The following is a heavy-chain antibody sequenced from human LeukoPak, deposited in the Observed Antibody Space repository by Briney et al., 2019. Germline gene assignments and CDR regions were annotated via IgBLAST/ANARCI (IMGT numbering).Heavy chain of an antibody. CDR2: INPNSGGT. CDR1: GYTFTGYY. J-gene: IGHJ5*02. V-gene: IGHV1-2*02. CDR3: ARDYRPSILITTTITLPGGWFDP. Sequence: GASVKVSCKASGYTFTGYYIHWVRQAPGQGLEWMGWINPNSGGTNYAQKFQGRVTMTRDTSISTAYMELSRLRSDDTAVYYCARDYRPSILITTTITLPGGWFDPWGQGTLVTVSS. D-gene: IGHD1-14*01.